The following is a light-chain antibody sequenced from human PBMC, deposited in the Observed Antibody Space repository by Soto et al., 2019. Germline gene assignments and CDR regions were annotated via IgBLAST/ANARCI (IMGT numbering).Light chain of an antibody. Sequence: QSALTQPASVSGSPGQSITLSCTGTSSDVGSYNLVSWYQQYPGKAPKLLIYEDNKRPSGVANRFSGSKSGNTASLTISGLQAEDEADYYCCSYAGSSSLVFGGGTKLTVL. CDR2: EDN. CDR1: SSDVGSYNL. CDR3: CSYAGSSSLV. J-gene: IGLJ2*01. V-gene: IGLV2-23*01.